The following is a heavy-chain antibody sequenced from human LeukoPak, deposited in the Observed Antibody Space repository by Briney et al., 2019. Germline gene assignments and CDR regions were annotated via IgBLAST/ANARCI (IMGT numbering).Heavy chain of an antibody. J-gene: IGHJ4*02. CDR2: ISGSGGST. V-gene: IGHV3-23*01. CDR3: AWMVRGVSPSFDF. CDR1: GFTFSDYY. D-gene: IGHD3-10*01. Sequence: PGGSLRLSCAASGFTFSDYYMSWIRQAPGKGLEWVSAISGSGGSTYYADSVKGRFTISRDNSKNTLYLQMNSLRPEDTAVYYCAWMVRGVSPSFDFWGQGTLVTVSS.